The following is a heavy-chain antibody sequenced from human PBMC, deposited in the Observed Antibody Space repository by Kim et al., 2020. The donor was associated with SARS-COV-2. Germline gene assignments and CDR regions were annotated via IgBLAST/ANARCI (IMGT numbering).Heavy chain of an antibody. Sequence: GGSLRLSCAASGFTFSSYEMNWVRQAPGKGLEWVSYISSSGSTIYYADSVKGRFTISRDNAKNSLYLQMNSLRAEDTAVYYCAVFGVLRYFDWSPWGQGTLVTVSS. V-gene: IGHV3-48*03. CDR3: AVFGVLRYFDWSP. D-gene: IGHD3-9*01. J-gene: IGHJ5*02. CDR2: ISSSGSTI. CDR1: GFTFSSYE.